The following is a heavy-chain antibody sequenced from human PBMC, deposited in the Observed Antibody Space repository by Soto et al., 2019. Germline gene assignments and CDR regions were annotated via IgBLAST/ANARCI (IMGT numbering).Heavy chain of an antibody. Sequence: SETLSLTCAVSEATVSSSRHSWSWIRQSPGKVLEWIGNFSFSGSTSNNPSLKGRVTISADTSKNQFSLNLCPVTCADRDVYYCACSSFSSNNFIRNLDSWGQGTLVTVSS. CDR1: EATVSSSRHS. J-gene: IGHJ4*02. V-gene: IGHV4-61*01. CDR2: FSFSGST. D-gene: IGHD2-15*01. CDR3: ACSSFSSNNFIRNLDS.